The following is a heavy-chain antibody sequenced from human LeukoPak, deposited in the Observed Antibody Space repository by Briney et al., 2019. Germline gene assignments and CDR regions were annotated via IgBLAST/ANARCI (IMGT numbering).Heavy chain of an antibody. Sequence: ASVKVSCKASGYTFTGYYMHWVRQAPGQGLEWMGWINPNSGGTNYAQKFQGWVTMSRDTSISTAYMELSRLRSDDTAVYYCARDLGRVRGVPYYYSMDVWGKGTTVTVSS. D-gene: IGHD3-10*01. V-gene: IGHV1-2*04. J-gene: IGHJ6*04. CDR3: ARDLGRVRGVPYYYSMDV. CDR2: INPNSGGT. CDR1: GYTFTGYY.